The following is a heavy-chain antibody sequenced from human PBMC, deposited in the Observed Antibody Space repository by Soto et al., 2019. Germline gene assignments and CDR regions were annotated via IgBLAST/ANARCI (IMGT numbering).Heavy chain of an antibody. CDR1: GFTFSSYA. D-gene: IGHD3-22*01. CDR3: AKVGNYDESDVYWYFDV. V-gene: IGHV3-23*01. J-gene: IGHJ2*01. Sequence: EVQLLESGGTVVQPGGSLRLSCAASGFTFSSYAMTWVRQGPGEGLEWVSAITGSGGYTNYADSVKGRFTISRDNSKNTLYLQMNSLRAVDTAVYYCAKVGNYDESDVYWYFDVWGRGTLVTVSS. CDR2: ITGSGGYT.